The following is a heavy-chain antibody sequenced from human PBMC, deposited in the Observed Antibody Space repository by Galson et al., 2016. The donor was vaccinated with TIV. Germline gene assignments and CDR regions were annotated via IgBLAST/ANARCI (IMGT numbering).Heavy chain of an antibody. CDR2: FYSSGNS. Sequence: TLSLTCTVSGASIRGGNYYWSWIRQSAGKGLEWIGRFYSSGNSDYKPSLRRRVTISGDKSKNQVSLTLPSVTAADTAVYYCAWASFGSGTYYHYFDFWGPGILVTVSS. V-gene: IGHV4-61*02. D-gene: IGHD3-10*01. CDR3: AWASFGSGTYYHYFDF. CDR1: GASIRGGNYY. J-gene: IGHJ4*02.